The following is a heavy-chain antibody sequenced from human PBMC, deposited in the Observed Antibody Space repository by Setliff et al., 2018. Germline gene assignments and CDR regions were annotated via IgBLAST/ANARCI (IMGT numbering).Heavy chain of an antibody. V-gene: IGHV1-18*01. J-gene: IGHJ4*02. CDR2: ISVYNDHT. D-gene: IGHD3-22*01. Sequence: ASVKVSCKASGGTFSSYAISWVRQAPGQGLEWMGGISVYNDHTNYAQKFQGRVTMTTDTYTRTAYMELRSLRSDDTAVYYCARGPPEYYYDSSGYTTLDYWGQGTLVTVSS. CDR3: ARGPPEYYYDSSGYTTLDY. CDR1: GGTFSSYA.